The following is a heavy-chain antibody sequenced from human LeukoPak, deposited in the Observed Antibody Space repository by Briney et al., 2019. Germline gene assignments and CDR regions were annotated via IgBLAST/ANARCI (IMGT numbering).Heavy chain of an antibody. J-gene: IGHJ6*03. CDR2: IGYDGSNK. CDR3: AKDQGVAGGRGNFYYVDV. V-gene: IGHV3-30*02. CDR1: GFTLSSSHG. Sequence: PGGSLRLSCAASGFTLSSSHGMHWVRQTPDKGLEWVAFIGYDGSNKHYAESVKGRFTVSRDNFKNTLYLQMNSLRADDTAVYYCAKDQGVAGGRGNFYYVDVWGKGTTVTVSS. D-gene: IGHD2-15*01.